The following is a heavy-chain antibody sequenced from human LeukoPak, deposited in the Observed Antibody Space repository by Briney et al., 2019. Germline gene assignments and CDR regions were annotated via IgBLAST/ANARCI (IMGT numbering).Heavy chain of an antibody. Sequence: ASVKVSCKASGYTFTIYAINCVRQAPGQGLECMVCINTDTGNPTYAQRFTGRFVFSLETSVSTAYLQIGSLKAEDTAVYYCARVKVRNGRFDQWGQGTLVTVSS. CDR3: ARVKVRNGRFDQ. CDR1: GYTFTIYA. D-gene: IGHD2-8*01. V-gene: IGHV7-4-1*01. J-gene: IGHJ4*02. CDR2: INTDTGNP.